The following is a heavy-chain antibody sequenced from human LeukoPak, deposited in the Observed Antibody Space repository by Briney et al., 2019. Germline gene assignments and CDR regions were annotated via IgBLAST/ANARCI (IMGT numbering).Heavy chain of an antibody. D-gene: IGHD3/OR15-3a*01. V-gene: IGHV4-39*01. CDR2: IYYSGTT. CDR1: GGSIRSGDHY. CDR3: ARQTGSGLFILP. J-gene: IGHJ4*02. Sequence: SETLSLTCTVSGGSIRSGDHYWGWIRQPPGKGLEWIGNIYYSGTTYYNPSLKSRVTISVDTSKNQFSLKLSSVTAADTAVYYCARQTGSGLFILPGGQGTLVTVSS.